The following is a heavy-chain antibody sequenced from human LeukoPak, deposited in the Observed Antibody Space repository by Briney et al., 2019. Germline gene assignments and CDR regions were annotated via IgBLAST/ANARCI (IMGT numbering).Heavy chain of an antibody. CDR2: ISGSGGST. CDR3: AKEGDYYGSGSSAEYFQH. Sequence: PGGSLRLSCAASGFTFSSYAMSWVRQAPGKGLEWVSAISGSGGSTYYADSVKGRFTISRDNSKNTLYLQMNSLRAEDTAVYYCAKEGDYYGSGSSAEYFQHWGQGTLVTVPS. V-gene: IGHV3-23*01. J-gene: IGHJ1*01. D-gene: IGHD3-10*01. CDR1: GFTFSSYA.